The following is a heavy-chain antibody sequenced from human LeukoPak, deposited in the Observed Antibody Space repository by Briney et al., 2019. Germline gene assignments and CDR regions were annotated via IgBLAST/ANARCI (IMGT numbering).Heavy chain of an antibody. CDR3: AKDYYGSGSYYNVLVS. CDR1: GFTFSSYA. Sequence: GGSLRLSCAASGFTFSSYAMSWVRQTPGKGLEWVSAISGSGSSTYYADSVKGRFTISRDNSKNTLYLQMNSLRAEDTAVYYCAKDYYGSGSYYNVLVSWGQGTLVTVSS. J-gene: IGHJ5*02. CDR2: ISGSGSST. D-gene: IGHD3-10*01. V-gene: IGHV3-23*01.